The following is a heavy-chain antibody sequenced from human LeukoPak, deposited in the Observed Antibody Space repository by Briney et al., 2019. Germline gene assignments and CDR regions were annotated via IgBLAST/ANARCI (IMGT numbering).Heavy chain of an antibody. J-gene: IGHJ4*02. Sequence: GGSLRLSCAASGFTFSSYSMNWVRQAPGKGLEWVSSISSSSSYIYCADSVKGRFTISRDNAKNSLYLQMNSLRAEDTAVYYCARDRAGSYGDRTFDYWGQGTLVTVSS. CDR3: ARDRAGSYGDRTFDY. CDR2: ISSSSSYI. CDR1: GFTFSSYS. V-gene: IGHV3-21*01. D-gene: IGHD4-17*01.